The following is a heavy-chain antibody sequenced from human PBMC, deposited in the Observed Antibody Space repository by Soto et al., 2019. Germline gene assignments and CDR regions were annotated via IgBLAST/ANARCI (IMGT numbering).Heavy chain of an antibody. CDR2: IYYSGST. CDR1: SGAISSGGYY. V-gene: IGHV4-31*03. Sequence: QVQLQESGPGLVKPSQTLSLTCTVSSGAISSGGYYWSWIRQHPGKGLEWIGYIYYSGSTYYNPSLKSRVTISVDTSKNQFSLKLSSVTAADTAVYYCARVLRGYRNAIALNWFDPWGQGTLVSVSS. J-gene: IGHJ5*02. CDR3: ARVLRGYRNAIALNWFDP. D-gene: IGHD5-18*01.